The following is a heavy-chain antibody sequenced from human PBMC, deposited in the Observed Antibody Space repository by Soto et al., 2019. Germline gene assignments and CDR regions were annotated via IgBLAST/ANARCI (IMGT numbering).Heavy chain of an antibody. CDR2: ISAYNGNT. J-gene: IGHJ4*02. D-gene: IGHD3-10*01. V-gene: IGHV1-18*01. Sequence: ASVKVSCKASGYTFTSYGIIWVRQAPGQGLEWMGWISAYNGNTNYAQKLQGRVTMTTDTSTSTAYMELRSLRSDDTAVYYCARDSVRITMVRGVINFDYWGQGTLVTVSS. CDR3: ARDSVRITMVRGVINFDY. CDR1: GYTFTSYG.